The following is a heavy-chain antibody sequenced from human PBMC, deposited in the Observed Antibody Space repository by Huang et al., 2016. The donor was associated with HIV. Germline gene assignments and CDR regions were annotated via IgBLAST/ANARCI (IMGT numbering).Heavy chain of an antibody. CDR2: IYPGDSDT. D-gene: IGHD3-10*01. CDR3: ARGGYYYGSGSYWDY. V-gene: IGHV5-51*03. J-gene: IGHJ4*02. Sequence: EVQLVQSGAEVKKPGESMKISCKGSGYSFPSYWIGLVSEMRGKGLEWMGIIYPGDSDTRYSPSFQGQVTSSADKSISTAYLQWSSLKASDTAMYYCARGGYYYGSGSYWDYWGQGTLVTVSS. CDR1: GYSFPSYW.